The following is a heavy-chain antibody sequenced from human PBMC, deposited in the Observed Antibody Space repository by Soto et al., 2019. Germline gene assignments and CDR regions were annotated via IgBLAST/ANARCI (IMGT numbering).Heavy chain of an antibody. CDR1: GYTFTDYY. D-gene: IGHD6-19*01. J-gene: IGHJ5*02. V-gene: IGHV1-46*01. Sequence: QVQLVQSGAEVKKPGASVKVSCKASGYTFTDYYMHWVRQAPGQGLEWMGIISPSGGSTYAKKFQGRVTVTRDTSTSTVYMELSSLRSEDTAVYYCARDGSSDWLTWFDPWGQGTLVTVSS. CDR3: ARDGSSDWLTWFDP. CDR2: ISPSGGST.